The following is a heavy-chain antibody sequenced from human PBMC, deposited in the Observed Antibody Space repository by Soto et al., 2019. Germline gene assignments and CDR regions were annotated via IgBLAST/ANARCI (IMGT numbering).Heavy chain of an antibody. D-gene: IGHD3-16*01. V-gene: IGHV1-69*18. J-gene: IGHJ3*01. CDR3: ARRLDDRADEGFDV. Sequence: QVHLVQSGAEVRKPGSSVKVSCKTSGGTFSTYTIYWVRQAPGQGLVWMGRIIPLFGTTRYAQNFQDRVTITAEESTSTTYMELSSLRAEDTALYYCARRLDDRADEGFDVWGEGTAVTVSA. CDR2: IIPLFGTT. CDR1: GGTFSTYT.